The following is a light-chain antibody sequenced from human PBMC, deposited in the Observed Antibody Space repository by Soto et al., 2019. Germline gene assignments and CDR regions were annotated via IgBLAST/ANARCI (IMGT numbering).Light chain of an antibody. CDR2: EDN. CDR3: QSYYSTKGVV. J-gene: IGLJ2*01. CDR1: SGSIASNY. Sequence: NFMLTQPHSVSESPGKTVTISCTRSSGSIASNYVQWYQQRPGSAPTTVIYEDNQRPSVVPDRFSGSIDSSSNSASLTISGLKTEDEADYHCQSYYSTKGVVLGGGTKVTVL. V-gene: IGLV6-57*04.